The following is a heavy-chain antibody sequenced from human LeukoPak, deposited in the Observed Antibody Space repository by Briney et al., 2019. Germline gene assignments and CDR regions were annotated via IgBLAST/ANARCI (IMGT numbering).Heavy chain of an antibody. Sequence: PSETLSLTCTVSGGSISSGSYYWSWIRQPAGKGLEWIGRIYTSGSTNYNPSLKSRVTISVDTSKNQFSLKLSSVTAADTAVYYCARRTFPYGGLFDYWGQGTLVTVSS. V-gene: IGHV4-61*02. CDR3: ARRTFPYGGLFDY. J-gene: IGHJ4*02. CDR2: IYTSGST. D-gene: IGHD4-23*01. CDR1: GGSISSGSYY.